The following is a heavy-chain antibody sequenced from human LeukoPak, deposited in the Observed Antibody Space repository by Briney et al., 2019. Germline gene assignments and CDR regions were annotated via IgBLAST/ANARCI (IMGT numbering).Heavy chain of an antibody. CDR3: ARDVGPAGPFDY. CDR2: IIPILGIA. V-gene: IGHV1-69*04. J-gene: IGHJ4*02. D-gene: IGHD3/OR15-3a*01. CDR1: GGTFSSYA. Sequence: GASVKVSCKASGGTFSSYAISWVRQAPGQGLEWMGRIIPILGIANYAQKFQGRVTITADKSTSTAYMELSSLRSEDTAVYYCARDVGPAGPFDYWGQGTLVTVSS.